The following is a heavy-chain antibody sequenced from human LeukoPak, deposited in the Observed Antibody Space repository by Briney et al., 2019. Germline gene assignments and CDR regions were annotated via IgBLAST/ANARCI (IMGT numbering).Heavy chain of an antibody. D-gene: IGHD3-3*01. J-gene: IGHJ4*02. CDR3: ARGENDFWSGYFDY. CDR2: INPNSGGT. V-gene: IGHV1-2*02. CDR1: GYTFTGYY. Sequence: ASVKVSCKASGYTFTGYYMHWVRQAPGQGLEWMGWINPNSGGTNYAQKFQGRVTMTRDTSISTAYMELSRLRSDDTAVYYCARGENDFWSGYFDYWGQGTLVTVSS.